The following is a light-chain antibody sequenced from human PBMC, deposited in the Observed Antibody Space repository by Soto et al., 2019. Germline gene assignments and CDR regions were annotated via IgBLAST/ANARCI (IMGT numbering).Light chain of an antibody. CDR3: QQLNSYLFP. CDR1: QGISSY. V-gene: IGKV1-9*01. Sequence: DIQLTQSPSFLSASVGDRVTITCRASQGISSYLAWYQQKPGKAPKLLIYAASTLQSGVPSRFSGSGSGTEFTLTISSLQPEDFATYHCQQLNSYLFPFGPRTEVDI. J-gene: IGKJ3*01. CDR2: AAS.